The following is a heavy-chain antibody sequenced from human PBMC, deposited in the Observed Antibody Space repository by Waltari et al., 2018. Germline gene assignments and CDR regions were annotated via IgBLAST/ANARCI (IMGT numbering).Heavy chain of an antibody. CDR2: IRYNGSNK. Sequence: QVQLVESGGGVVQPGGSLRLSCAASGFTFSSYGMHWVRQAPGKGLEWVAFIRYNGSNKYNADSVKGRFTMSRDKSKNTLYLQMNSLRAEDTAVYYCAKVALWLDDWGQGTLVTVSS. V-gene: IGHV3-30*02. J-gene: IGHJ5*02. CDR1: GFTFSSYG. CDR3: AKVALWLDD.